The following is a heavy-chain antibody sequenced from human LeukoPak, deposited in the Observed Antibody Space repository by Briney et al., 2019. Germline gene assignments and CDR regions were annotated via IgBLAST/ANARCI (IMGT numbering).Heavy chain of an antibody. Sequence: RGSLRLSCAASGFTFSSYWMSWVRQAPGKGLEWLANIKQDGSEIHYVDSVKGRFTISRENAKNSLYLQMDSLRAEDTALYYCARYCGGDCYGMDVWGQGTTVTVSS. CDR1: GFTFSSYW. J-gene: IGHJ6*02. D-gene: IGHD2-21*01. V-gene: IGHV3-7*01. CDR2: IKQDGSEI. CDR3: ARYCGGDCYGMDV.